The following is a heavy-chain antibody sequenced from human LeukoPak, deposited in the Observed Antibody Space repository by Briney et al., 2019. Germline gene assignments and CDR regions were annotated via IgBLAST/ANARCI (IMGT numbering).Heavy chain of an antibody. J-gene: IGHJ4*02. CDR2: ISYDGSNK. D-gene: IGHD4-17*01. CDR3: ARPVYGDYVFDY. CDR1: GFTFSSYG. Sequence: GGSLRLSCEASGFTFSSYGMHWVRQAPGKGLEWVAVISYDGSNKYYADSVKGRFTISRDNSKNTLYLQMNSLRAEDTAVYYCARPVYGDYVFDYWGQGTLVTVSS. V-gene: IGHV3-30*03.